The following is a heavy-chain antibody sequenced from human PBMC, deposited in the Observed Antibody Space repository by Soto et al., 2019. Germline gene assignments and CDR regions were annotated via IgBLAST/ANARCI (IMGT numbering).Heavy chain of an antibody. CDR1: GFTFSNAW. J-gene: IGHJ6*02. D-gene: IGHD2-2*01. Sequence: EVQLVESGGGLVKPGGSLRLSCAASGFTFSNAWMSWVRQAPGKGLEWVGRIKSKTDGGTTDYAAPVKGRFTISRDDSKNTLYLQMNSLKTEDTAVYYCTTGKACSSTSCWVYGMDVWGQGTTVTVSS. V-gene: IGHV3-15*01. CDR3: TTGKACSSTSCWVYGMDV. CDR2: IKSKTDGGTT.